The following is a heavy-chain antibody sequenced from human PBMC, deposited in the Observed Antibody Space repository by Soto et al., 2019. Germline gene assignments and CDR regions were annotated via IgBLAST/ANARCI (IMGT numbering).Heavy chain of an antibody. J-gene: IGHJ4*02. CDR3: TGPGYSSQDY. V-gene: IGHV3-23*01. Sequence: GGSLRLSCAASGFTFSSFALSWVRQAPGKGLEWVSAISGSGDGTDYADSVKGRFTISRDNSKNTLYLQMNSLRAEDTAVYYCTGPGYSSQDYWGQGALVTVSS. CDR1: GFTFSSFA. D-gene: IGHD5-18*01. CDR2: ISGSGDGT.